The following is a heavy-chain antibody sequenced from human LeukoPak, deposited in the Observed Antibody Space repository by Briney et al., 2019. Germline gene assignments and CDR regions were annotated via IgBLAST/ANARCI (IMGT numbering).Heavy chain of an antibody. CDR1: GFTFNSYV. D-gene: IGHD6-19*01. CDR2: ISFDGGNK. Sequence: PGRSLRLSCAASGFTFNSYVMHWVRQAPGKGLEWVAVISFDGGNKYYADSVKGRFTISRDNSENTLYLQMNSLRAEDTAVYYCAKVTSSGWYSLDYWGQGTLFSGSS. J-gene: IGHJ4*02. V-gene: IGHV3-30*18. CDR3: AKVTSSGWYSLDY.